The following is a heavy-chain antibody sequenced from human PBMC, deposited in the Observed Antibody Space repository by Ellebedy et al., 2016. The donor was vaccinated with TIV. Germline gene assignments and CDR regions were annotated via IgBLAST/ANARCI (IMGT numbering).Heavy chain of an antibody. CDR3: ARDRARQLLGLDY. CDR1: GFTFSSYA. J-gene: IGHJ4*02. V-gene: IGHV3-30*03. D-gene: IGHD4-23*01. Sequence: GESLKISXAASGFTFSSYAMSWVRQAPGKGLEWVAVISYDGSNKYYADSVKGRFTISRDNSKNTLYLQMNSLRAEDTAVYYCARDRARQLLGLDYWGQGTLVTVSS. CDR2: ISYDGSNK.